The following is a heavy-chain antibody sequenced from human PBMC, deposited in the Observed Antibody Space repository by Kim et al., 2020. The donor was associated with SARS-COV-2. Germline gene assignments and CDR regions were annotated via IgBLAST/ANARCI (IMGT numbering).Heavy chain of an antibody. CDR1: GFTVSSNY. J-gene: IGHJ4*02. D-gene: IGHD6-13*01. Sequence: GGSLRLSCAASGFTVSSNYMSWVRQAPGKGLEWVSVIYSGGSTYYADSVKGRFTISRDNSKNTLYLQMNSLRAEDTAVYYCASLGSSWYNAAGGYFDYWGQGTLVTVSS. CDR2: IYSGGST. CDR3: ASLGSSWYNAAGGYFDY. V-gene: IGHV3-53*01.